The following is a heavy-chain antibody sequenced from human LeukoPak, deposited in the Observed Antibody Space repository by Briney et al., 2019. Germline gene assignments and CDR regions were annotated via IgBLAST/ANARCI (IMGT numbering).Heavy chain of an antibody. D-gene: IGHD3-22*01. J-gene: IGHJ4*02. CDR3: ARATYYYDSSSYYHIRDYFDY. V-gene: IGHV3-20*04. CDR1: GFTFDDYG. Sequence: PGGSLRLSCAASGFTFDDYGMSWVRQAPGKGLEWVSGINGNGGSTGYADSVKGRFTISRDNAKNSLYLQMNSLRAEDTALYYCARATYYYDSSSYYHIRDYFDYWGQGTLVTVSS. CDR2: INGNGGST.